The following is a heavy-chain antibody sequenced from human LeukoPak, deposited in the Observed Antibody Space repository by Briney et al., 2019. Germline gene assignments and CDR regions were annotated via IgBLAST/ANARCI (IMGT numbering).Heavy chain of an antibody. J-gene: IGHJ4*02. D-gene: IGHD6-6*01. CDR3: ARDSSSSGLSFHY. Sequence: PGESLKIPFKGSGYSFTSYWIAWVRRIPGKGLGWMGIIYPGDSDTRYSASFQGQVTISAAKSISNAYLQWSSLKASDTAMYYCARDSSSSGLSFHYWGQGTLVTVSS. V-gene: IGHV5-51*01. CDR2: IYPGDSDT. CDR1: GYSFTSYW.